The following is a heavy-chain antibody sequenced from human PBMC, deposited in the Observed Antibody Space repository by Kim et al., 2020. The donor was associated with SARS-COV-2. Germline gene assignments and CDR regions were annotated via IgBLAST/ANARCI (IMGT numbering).Heavy chain of an antibody. Sequence: GGSLRLSCAASGFTLSICGMHWVRQAPGRGLEWVATLWPDGTTKSYGDSVKGRFIISRDNSNTLYLQMNSLRVEDTGVYYCTRDPERGGYKSGNEDLWGQGTLVIVSS. CDR3: TRDPERGGYKSGNEDL. D-gene: IGHD5-18*01. CDR2: LWPDGTTK. CDR1: GFTLSICG. J-gene: IGHJ5*02. V-gene: IGHV3-33*01.